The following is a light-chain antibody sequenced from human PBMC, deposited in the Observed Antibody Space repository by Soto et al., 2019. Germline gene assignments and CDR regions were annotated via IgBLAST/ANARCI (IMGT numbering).Light chain of an antibody. V-gene: IGKV3-11*01. CDR1: QSVNIY. J-gene: IGKJ4*01. CDR3: QQRSSWPVT. CDR2: DVS. Sequence: EIVLTQAPATLSLSPGERATLSCRASQSVNIYLAWYQQRPGLAPRLLIYDVSNRATGIPARFSGSGSGTDFTLTISSLEPEDFAVYYCQQRSSWPVTFGGGTKVEIK.